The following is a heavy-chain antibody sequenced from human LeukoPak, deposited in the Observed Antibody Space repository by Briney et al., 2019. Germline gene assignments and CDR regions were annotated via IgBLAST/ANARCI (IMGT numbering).Heavy chain of an antibody. Sequence: SETLSLTCTVSGGSISSYYWSWIRQPAWKGLEWIGRIYTSGSTNYNPSLKSRVTMSVATSKNQFSLKLSSVTAADTAVYYCARSIFGVVKGDNWFDPWGQGTLVTVSS. CDR1: GGSISSYY. CDR2: IYTSGST. D-gene: IGHD3-3*01. V-gene: IGHV4-4*07. CDR3: ARSIFGVVKGDNWFDP. J-gene: IGHJ5*02.